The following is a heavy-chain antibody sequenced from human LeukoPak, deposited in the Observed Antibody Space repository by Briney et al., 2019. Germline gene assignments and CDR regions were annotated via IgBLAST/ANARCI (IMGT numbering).Heavy chain of an antibody. CDR1: GGSISTFDYY. Sequence: PSETLSLTCTVSGGSISTFDYYWGWIRQPPGKGLEWIGSIYYSGGTYYNPSLKNRVTISVDTSKNQFSLKLSSVIAADTAVYYCARLQLYKDAPSGYYYYYGMDVWGQGTTVTVSS. D-gene: IGHD5-24*01. CDR3: ARLQLYKDAPSGYYYYYGMDV. J-gene: IGHJ6*02. CDR2: IYYSGGT. V-gene: IGHV4-39*01.